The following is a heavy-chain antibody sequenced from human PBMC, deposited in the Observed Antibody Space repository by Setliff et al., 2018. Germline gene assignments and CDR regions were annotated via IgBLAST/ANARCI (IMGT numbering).Heavy chain of an antibody. CDR1: GYTFTSYY. Sequence: ASVKVSCKASGYTFTSYYMHWVRQAPGEGLEWMGWINPNNGETKFAQKFQGRVTLARDTSLKTHYMELSNLTSDDTAVYYCARGLEGEDYFYYMDVWGKGNTVTVSS. CDR3: ARGLEGEDYFYYMDV. J-gene: IGHJ6*03. D-gene: IGHD2-21*01. CDR2: INPNNGET. V-gene: IGHV1-2*02.